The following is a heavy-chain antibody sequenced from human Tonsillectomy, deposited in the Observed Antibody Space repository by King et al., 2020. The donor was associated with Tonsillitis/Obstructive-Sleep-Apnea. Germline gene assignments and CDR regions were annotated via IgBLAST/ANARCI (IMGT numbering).Heavy chain of an antibody. V-gene: IGHV4-59*01. CDR2: IYHSGST. Sequence: QLQESGPGLVKPSETLSLTCTVSGGSISPYYWSWIRQPPGKALEYIGYIYHSGSTNYNPSLKSRVTISVDTSKKQLSLKLRSVTAADTAVYYCARGLNSTYEGVDYGLDVWGQGTTVTVSS. CDR1: GGSISPYY. D-gene: IGHD6-13*01. J-gene: IGHJ6*02. CDR3: ARGLNSTYEGVDYGLDV.